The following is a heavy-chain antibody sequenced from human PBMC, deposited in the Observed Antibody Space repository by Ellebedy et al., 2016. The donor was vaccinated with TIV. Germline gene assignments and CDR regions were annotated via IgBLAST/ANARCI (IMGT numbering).Heavy chain of an antibody. CDR3: AKDRFSLSSGWLDY. V-gene: IGHV3-30*18. CDR2: ISYDGSNK. CDR1: GFTFSSYG. D-gene: IGHD6-19*01. J-gene: IGHJ4*02. Sequence: GGSLRLSCAASGFTFSSYGMHWVRQAPGKGLEWVAVISYDGSNKYYADSVKGRFTISRDNSKNTLYLQMNSLRAEDTAVYYCAKDRFSLSSGWLDYWGQGTLVTVSS.